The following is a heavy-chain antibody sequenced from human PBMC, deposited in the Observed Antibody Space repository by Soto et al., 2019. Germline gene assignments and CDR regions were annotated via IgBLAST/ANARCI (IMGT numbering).Heavy chain of an antibody. D-gene: IGHD5-12*01. V-gene: IGHV1-2*02. CDR2: INPNSGGT. J-gene: IGHJ4*02. CDR3: ARSRDGYNQ. CDR1: GYTFTDFY. Sequence: RASVKVSCKASGYTFTDFYLHWVRQAPGQGLEWMGWINPNSGGTTYAQKFQGRVTMTRDTSITTAYMELSSLKSDDTAVFYCARSRDGYNQWGQGTIVPVYS.